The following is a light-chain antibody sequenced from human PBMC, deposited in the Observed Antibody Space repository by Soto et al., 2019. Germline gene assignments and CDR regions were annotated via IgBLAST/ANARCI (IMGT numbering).Light chain of an antibody. J-gene: IGLJ3*02. V-gene: IGLV2-14*01. CDR2: EVN. CDR3: SSDTNNQRL. CDR1: SSDVGGHNY. Sequence: QSALTQPASVSGSPGQSITISCTGTSSDVGGHNYVSWYQHHPGKAPKLMIYEVNNRPSGVSNRFSGSKSGNTASLTISGLQAEDEADYYCSSDTNNQRLFGGGTKLTVL.